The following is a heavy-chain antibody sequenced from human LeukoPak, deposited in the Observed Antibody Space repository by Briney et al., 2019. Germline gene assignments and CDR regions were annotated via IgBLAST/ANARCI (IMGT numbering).Heavy chain of an antibody. J-gene: IGHJ4*02. CDR2: INPSGGST. D-gene: IGHD3-3*01. CDR3: ARESSRPVYYDFWSGYYRKRFLDY. V-gene: IGHV1-46*01. CDR1: GGTFTSYY. Sequence: ASVKVSCKASGGTFTSYYMHWVRQAPGQGLEWMGIINPSGGSTSYAQKFQGRVTMTRDMSTSTVYMELSSLRSEDTAVYYCARESSRPVYYDFWSGYYRKRFLDYWGQGTLVTVSS.